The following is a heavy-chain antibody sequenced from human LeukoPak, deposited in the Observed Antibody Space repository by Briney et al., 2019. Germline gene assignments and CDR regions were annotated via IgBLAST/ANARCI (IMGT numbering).Heavy chain of an antibody. CDR3: ARAGGYCSSTSCRRYYGMDV. CDR2: INHSGST. D-gene: IGHD2-2*01. CDR1: GGSFSGYY. V-gene: IGHV4-34*01. J-gene: IGHJ6*04. Sequence: KSSETLSLTCAVYGGSFSGYYWSWIRQPPGKGLEWIGEINHSGSTNYNPSLKSRVTISVDTSKNQFSLKLSSVTAADTAVYYCARAGGYCSSTSCRRYYGMDVWGKGTTVTVSS.